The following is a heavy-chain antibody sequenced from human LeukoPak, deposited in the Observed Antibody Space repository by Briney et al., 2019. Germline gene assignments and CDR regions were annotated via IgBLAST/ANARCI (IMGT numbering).Heavy chain of an antibody. V-gene: IGHV4-34*01. CDR3: ARGGYDNYDY. CDR1: GGSFSGYY. D-gene: IGHD5-12*01. CDR2: INHSGST. Sequence: PSETLSLTCAVYGGSFSGYYWSWIRQPPGKGLEWIGEINHSGSTNYNPSLKSRVTISVDTSKNQFSLKLSSVTAADTAVYYCARGGYDNYDYWGQGTLVTVSS. J-gene: IGHJ4*02.